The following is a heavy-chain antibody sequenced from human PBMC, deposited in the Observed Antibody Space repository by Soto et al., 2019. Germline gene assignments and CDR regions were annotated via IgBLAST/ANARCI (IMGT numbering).Heavy chain of an antibody. Sequence: PSETLSLTCDVYGGSFSGYYWSWIRQPPGKGLEWIGEINHSGSTNYNPSLKSRVTISVDTSKNQFSLKLSSVTAADTAVYYCARGADYVWGSYRSKVFRPDYWGQGTLVTVSS. V-gene: IGHV4-34*01. D-gene: IGHD3-16*02. CDR2: INHSGST. CDR1: GGSFSGYY. J-gene: IGHJ4*02. CDR3: ARGADYVWGSYRSKVFRPDY.